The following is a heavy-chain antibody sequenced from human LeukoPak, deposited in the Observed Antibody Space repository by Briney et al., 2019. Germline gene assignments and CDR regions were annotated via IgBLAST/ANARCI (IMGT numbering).Heavy chain of an antibody. CDR2: IWYDGSNK. Sequence: GRSLRLSCAASGFTFSSYGMHWVRQAPGKGLEWVAVIWYDGSNKYYADSVKGRFTISRDNSKNTLYLQMNSLRAEDTAVYYCAKDRLEGVTLSGFDFDYWGQGTLVTVSS. D-gene: IGHD5-18*01. CDR3: AKDRLEGVTLSGFDFDY. CDR1: GFTFSSYG. V-gene: IGHV3-33*06. J-gene: IGHJ4*02.